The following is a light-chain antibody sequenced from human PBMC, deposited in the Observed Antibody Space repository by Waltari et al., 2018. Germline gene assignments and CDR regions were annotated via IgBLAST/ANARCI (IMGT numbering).Light chain of an antibody. CDR3: QQYNDWPLT. CDR1: QSVRSR. V-gene: IGKV3D-15*01. J-gene: IGKJ4*01. Sequence: EIVMMQSPATLSVSPGEGATLSCRASQSVRSRLAWYQQKPGQTPRLLIYGASTRATGIPDRFSGSGSETEFTLTISSLQSEDFVVYYCQQYNDWPLTFGGGTKVEIK. CDR2: GAS.